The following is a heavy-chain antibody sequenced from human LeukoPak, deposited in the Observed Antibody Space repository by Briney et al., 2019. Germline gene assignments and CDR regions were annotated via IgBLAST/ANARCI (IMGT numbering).Heavy chain of an antibody. CDR1: GGTFSSYA. V-gene: IGHV1-69*05. J-gene: IGHJ3*02. CDR2: IIPIFGTA. CDR3: ARDQFNYYDSSGYSDAFDI. D-gene: IGHD3-22*01. Sequence: SVKVSCKASGGTFSSYAISWVRQAPGQGLEWMGGIIPIFGTANYAQKFQGRVTITTDESTSTAYMELSSLRSEDTAVYYCARDQFNYYDSSGYSDAFDIWGQGTMVTVSS.